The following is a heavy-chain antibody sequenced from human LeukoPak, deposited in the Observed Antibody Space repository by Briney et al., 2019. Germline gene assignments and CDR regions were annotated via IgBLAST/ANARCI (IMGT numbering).Heavy chain of an antibody. CDR1: GGSISSGDYY. Sequence: PSQTLSLTCTVSGGSISSGDYYWSWIRQPPGKGLEWIGYIYYSGSTYYNPSLKSRVTISVDTSKNQFSLKLSSVTAADTAVYYCARDLGGAAAEDDAFDIWGQGTMVTVSS. J-gene: IGHJ3*02. CDR2: IYYSGST. CDR3: ARDLGGAAAEDDAFDI. D-gene: IGHD6-13*01. V-gene: IGHV4-30-4*01.